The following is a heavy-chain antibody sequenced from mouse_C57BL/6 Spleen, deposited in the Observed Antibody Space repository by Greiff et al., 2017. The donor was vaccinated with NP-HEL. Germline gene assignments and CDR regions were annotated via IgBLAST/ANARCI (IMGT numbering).Heavy chain of an antibody. V-gene: IGHV5-17*01. CDR3: ARPGDYGLCFAY. CDR2: ISSGSSTI. Sequence: EVQLVESGGGLVKPGGSLKLSCAASGFTFSDYGMHWVRQAPEKGLEWVAYISSGSSTIYYADTVKGRFTISRDNAKNTLFLQMTGLRSEDTAMYYCARPGDYGLCFAYWGQGTLVTVSA. J-gene: IGHJ3*01. CDR1: GFTFSDYG. D-gene: IGHD2-4*01.